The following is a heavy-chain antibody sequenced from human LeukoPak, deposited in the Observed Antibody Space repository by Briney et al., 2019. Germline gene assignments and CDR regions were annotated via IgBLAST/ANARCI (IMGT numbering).Heavy chain of an antibody. CDR1: GYTFTGYY. D-gene: IGHD3-22*01. CDR2: INPNSGGT. J-gene: IGHJ5*02. V-gene: IGHV1-2*02. CDR3: VRERGPDYYDSSGYGWFDP. Sequence: ASVKVSCKASGYTFTGYYMHWVRQAPGQGLEWMGWINPNSGGTNYAQKFQGRVTMTRDTSISTAYMELSRLRSDDTAVYYCVRERGPDYYDSSGYGWFDPWGQGTLVTVSS.